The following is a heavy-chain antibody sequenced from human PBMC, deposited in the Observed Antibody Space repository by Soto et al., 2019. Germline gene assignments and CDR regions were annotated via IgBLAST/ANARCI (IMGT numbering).Heavy chain of an antibody. V-gene: IGHV3-23*01. J-gene: IGHJ6*03. CDR1: EVTFSNHG. CDR3: AKSGGTGVYYYYMDV. Sequence: GRSLRHSKAASEVTFSNHGMNRVRQDPGKGLEWVSVISGSGGSTNYADSVKGRFTISRDNSKNTMYLQMNSLRAEDTAVYYCAKSGGTGVYYYYMDVWGKGTTVTVSS. D-gene: IGHD6-19*01. CDR2: ISGSGGST.